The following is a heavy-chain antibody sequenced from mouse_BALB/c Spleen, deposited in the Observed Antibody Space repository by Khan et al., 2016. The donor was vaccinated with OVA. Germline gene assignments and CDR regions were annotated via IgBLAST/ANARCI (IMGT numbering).Heavy chain of an antibody. Sequence: QVQLKESGPGLVAPSQSLSITCSVSGFSLITYGVHWVRQSPGKGLEWLGIIWAGGSTNYNSALMSRLSISKDNSKSQVFLKMNSLQADDTAMYYCARETAYYGDCEAMDYWGQGTSVTVSS. CDR1: GFSLITYG. V-gene: IGHV2-9*02. J-gene: IGHJ4*01. D-gene: IGHD2-13*01. CDR3: ARETAYYGDCEAMDY. CDR2: IWAGGST.